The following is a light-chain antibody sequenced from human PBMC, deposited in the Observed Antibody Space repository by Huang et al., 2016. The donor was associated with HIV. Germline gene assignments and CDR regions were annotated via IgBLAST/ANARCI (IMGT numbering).Light chain of an antibody. Sequence: EIVLTQSPATLSLSPGERATLSCRASQSVSSDLDWYQQQAGQAPRLLIYGASNRATGIPARFSGSGSGTDFTLAIRRLVPEDFAVYYCQQRSDWPRTFGQGTKLEIK. CDR3: QQRSDWPRT. V-gene: IGKV3-11*01. CDR1: QSVSSD. J-gene: IGKJ2*01. CDR2: GAS.